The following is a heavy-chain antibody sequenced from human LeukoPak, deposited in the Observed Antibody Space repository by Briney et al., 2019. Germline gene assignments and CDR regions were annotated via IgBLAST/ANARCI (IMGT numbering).Heavy chain of an antibody. CDR1: GITVNRYY. J-gene: IGHJ6*03. V-gene: IGHV3-9*01. CDR2: ISWNSGSI. CDR3: AKDTNYYYYYMDV. Sequence: SLRLSCAVSGITVNRYYIHWVRQSPGKGLEWVSRISWNSGSIGYADSVKGRFTIARDNAKNSLYLQMNSLRAEDTALYYCAKDTNYYYYYMDVWGKGTTVTVSS.